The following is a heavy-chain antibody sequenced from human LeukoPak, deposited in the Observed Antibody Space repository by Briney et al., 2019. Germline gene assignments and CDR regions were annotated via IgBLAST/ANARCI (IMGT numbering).Heavy chain of an antibody. CDR3: ARGRINYHGSGSYFTDFDY. J-gene: IGHJ4*02. D-gene: IGHD3-10*01. CDR2: IYYSGST. CDR1: GGSISSYY. Sequence: SETLSLTCTVSGGSISSYYWSWIRQPPGKGLEWIGYIYYSGSTNYNPSLKSRVTISVDTSKNQFSLKLSSVTAADTAVYYCARGRINYHGSGSYFTDFDYWGQGTLVTVSS. V-gene: IGHV4-59*12.